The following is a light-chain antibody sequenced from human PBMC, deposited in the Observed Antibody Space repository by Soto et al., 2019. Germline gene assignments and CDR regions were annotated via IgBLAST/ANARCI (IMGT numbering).Light chain of an antibody. CDR3: QQSYSTPRT. Sequence: VMTQSPDSLAVSLGERATINCKSSQSVLYRSNKKNYLAWYQQKSGQSPKVLIYWASTRESGVPDRFSGSGSGTDFTLTISSLQAEDAAVYYCQQSYSTPRTFGQGTKVEIK. CDR1: QSVLYRSNKKNY. V-gene: IGKV4-1*01. CDR2: WAS. J-gene: IGKJ1*01.